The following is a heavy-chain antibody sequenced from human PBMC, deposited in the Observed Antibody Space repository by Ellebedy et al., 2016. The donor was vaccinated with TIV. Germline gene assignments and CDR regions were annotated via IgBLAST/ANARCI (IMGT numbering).Heavy chain of an antibody. CDR1: GFTFSSIG. CDR2: VGYDGSDQ. Sequence: PGGSLRLSCVTSGFTFSSIGMYWVRQAPGKGLEWVAFVGYDGSDQYYADSVKGRFAISRDNSKNTLYLQMNSLRAEDTAVYYCAKDLLHYYRSGTLPDYWGRGTLVTVSS. CDR3: AKDLLHYYRSGTLPDY. D-gene: IGHD3-10*01. J-gene: IGHJ4*01. V-gene: IGHV3-30*02.